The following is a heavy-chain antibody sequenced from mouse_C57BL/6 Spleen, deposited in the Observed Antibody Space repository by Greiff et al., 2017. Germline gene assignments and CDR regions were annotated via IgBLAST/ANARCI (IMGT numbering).Heavy chain of an antibody. V-gene: IGHV3-1*01. J-gene: IGHJ1*03. D-gene: IGHD1-1*01. CDR3: ARGSTLWYFDV. CDR1: GYSITSGYD. CDR2: ISYSGST. Sequence: EVQLQQSGPGMVKPSQSLSLTCTVTGYSITSGYDWHWIRHFPGNKLEWMGYISYSGSTNYNPSLKSRISITHDTSKNHFFLKLNSVTTEDTATYYCARGSTLWYFDVWGTGTTVTVSS.